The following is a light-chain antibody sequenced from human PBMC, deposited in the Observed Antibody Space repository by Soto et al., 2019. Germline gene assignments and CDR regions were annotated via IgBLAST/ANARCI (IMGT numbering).Light chain of an antibody. J-gene: IGKJ1*01. V-gene: IGKV3-15*01. Sequence: EMVMTQSPDTLSMSPGEGATLSCRASQSVSSRLVWYQQKPGQAPRLLIYAASTRATGVPARFSGSGSGTEFTLTISSLQSEDFAIYYCQQYDRWPRTFGQGTKVEIK. CDR1: QSVSSR. CDR2: AAS. CDR3: QQYDRWPRT.